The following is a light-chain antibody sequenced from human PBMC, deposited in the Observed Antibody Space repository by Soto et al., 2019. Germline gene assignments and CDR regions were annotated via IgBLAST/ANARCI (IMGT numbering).Light chain of an antibody. V-gene: IGLV2-8*01. Sequence: QSALTQPPSAYGSPGQSVTISCTGTSSDVGGYNYVSWYQQQPGKAPKHMIYEVSKRPSGVPDRFSGSKSGNTASLTVSGVQAEDEADYYCSSYAGSNNVVFGGGTKLTVL. CDR2: EVS. J-gene: IGLJ2*01. CDR1: SSDVGGYNY. CDR3: SSYAGSNNVV.